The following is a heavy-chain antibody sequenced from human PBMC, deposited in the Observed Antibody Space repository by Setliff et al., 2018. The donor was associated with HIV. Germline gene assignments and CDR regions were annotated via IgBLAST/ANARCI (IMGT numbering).Heavy chain of an antibody. D-gene: IGHD6-19*01. CDR3: VADGHGSGWRSDY. Sequence: SVTVSCKASGFTFTGSAVQWMRQARGQRPEWIGWIVVGSGKTEYAQKFQERVTITRDMSTSTAYMELRSLRYDDTAVYYCVADGHGSGWRSDYWGQGTLVTVSS. CDR2: IVVGSGKT. J-gene: IGHJ4*02. V-gene: IGHV1-58*01. CDR1: GFTFTGSA.